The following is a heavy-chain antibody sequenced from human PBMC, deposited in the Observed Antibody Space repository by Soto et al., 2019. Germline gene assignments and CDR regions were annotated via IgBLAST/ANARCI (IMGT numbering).Heavy chain of an antibody. CDR1: GGTFSSYS. Sequence: SVKVSCKASGGTFSSYSLSWVRQAPGQGLQYIGGIIPMFGTSNYAQKFQGRVTITADEYRTTAYMELRSLTSDDTALYYCARGPPERTSWFEPWGQRTLVTVSS. V-gene: IGHV1-69*13. CDR2: IIPMFGTS. CDR3: ARGPPERTSWFEP. J-gene: IGHJ5*02.